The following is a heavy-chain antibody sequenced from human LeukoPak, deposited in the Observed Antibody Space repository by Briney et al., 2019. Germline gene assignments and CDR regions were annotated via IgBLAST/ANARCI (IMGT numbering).Heavy chain of an antibody. J-gene: IGHJ4*02. CDR1: AGSVSSGSHY. V-gene: IGHV4-61*01. Sequence: SETLSLTCTIYAGSVSSGSHYWSWIRQPPGKVLQWIGYIYYSGSTNYNPSLKSRVTMSVDTSKNQFSLKLRSVTAADTAVYYCAREYSGYDGTQFDYWGQGTLVTVSS. D-gene: IGHD5-12*01. CDR3: AREYSGYDGTQFDY. CDR2: IYYSGST.